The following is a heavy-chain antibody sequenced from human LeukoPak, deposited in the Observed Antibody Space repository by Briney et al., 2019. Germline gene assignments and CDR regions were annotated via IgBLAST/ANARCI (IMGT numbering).Heavy chain of an antibody. Sequence: ASVKVSCKASGYTFTGYYMHWVRQAPGQGLGWMGWINPNSGGTNYAQKFQGRVTMTRDTSISTAYMGLSRLRSDDTAVYYCARDHGWFGESDAFNIWGQGTMVTVSS. CDR3: ARDHGWFGESDAFNI. CDR1: GYTFTGYY. CDR2: INPNSGGT. D-gene: IGHD3-10*01. J-gene: IGHJ3*02. V-gene: IGHV1-2*02.